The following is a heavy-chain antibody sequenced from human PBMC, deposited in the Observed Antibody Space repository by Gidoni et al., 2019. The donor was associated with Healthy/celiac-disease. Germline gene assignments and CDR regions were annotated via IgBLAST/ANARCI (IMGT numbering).Heavy chain of an antibody. J-gene: IGHJ4*02. V-gene: IGHV4-61*02. CDR2: IYTSGST. CDR3: ARERIRDSDSSGLRL. D-gene: IGHD3-22*01. Sequence: QVQLQESGPGLVKPSQTLSLTCTVSGGSISSGSYYWSWIRQPAGKGLEWIGRIYTSGSTNYNPSLKSRVTISVDTSKNQFSLKLSSVTAADTAVYYCARERIRDSDSSGLRLWGQGTLVTVSS. CDR1: GGSISSGSYY.